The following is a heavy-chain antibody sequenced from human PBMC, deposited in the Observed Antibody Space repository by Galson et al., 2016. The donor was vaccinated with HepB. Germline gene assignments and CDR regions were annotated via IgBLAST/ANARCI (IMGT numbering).Heavy chain of an antibody. CDR1: GGTFNPYS. CDR3: ARGGHDSSGYYFADYYFYSMDV. Sequence: SVKVSCKASGGTFNPYSLSWVRQAPGQGLEWMGGIIPAYHTSNIAQHFRTRVTITADKSTNTAYMELRSLTSEDTAVYYCARGGHDSSGYYFADYYFYSMDVWGQGTTVIVSS. D-gene: IGHD3-22*01. CDR2: IIPAYHTS. V-gene: IGHV1-69*06. J-gene: IGHJ6*02.